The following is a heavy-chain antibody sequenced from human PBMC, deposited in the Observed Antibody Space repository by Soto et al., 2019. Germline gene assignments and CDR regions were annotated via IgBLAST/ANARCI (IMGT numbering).Heavy chain of an antibody. V-gene: IGHV1-69*12. CDR3: ARDDRLGDSWAFDI. CDR2: IIPNFGTA. CDR1: GGTFSSYA. J-gene: IGHJ3*02. D-gene: IGHD2-21*02. Sequence: QVQLVQSGAEVKKPGSSVKVSCKASGGTFSSYAISWVRQAPGQGLEWMGGIIPNFGTANYAQKFRGRVTITADESTRTAYMELSSLRSEDTAVYYCARDDRLGDSWAFDIWGQGTMVTVSS.